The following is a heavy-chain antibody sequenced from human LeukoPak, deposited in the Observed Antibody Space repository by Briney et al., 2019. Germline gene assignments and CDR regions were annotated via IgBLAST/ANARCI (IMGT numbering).Heavy chain of an antibody. D-gene: IGHD6-25*01. V-gene: IGHV1-69*04. CDR2: IIPILGIA. J-gene: IGHJ6*02. Sequence: SVKVSCKASGGTFSSYAISWVRQAPGQGLEWMGRIIPILGIANYAQKFQGRVTITADKSTSTAYMELSSLRSEDTAVYYCARAAGDGPIPQGHYYGMDVWGQGTTVTVSS. CDR1: GGTFSSYA. CDR3: ARAAGDGPIPQGHYYGMDV.